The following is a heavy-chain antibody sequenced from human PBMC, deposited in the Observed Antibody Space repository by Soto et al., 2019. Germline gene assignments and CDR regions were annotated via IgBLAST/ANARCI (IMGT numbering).Heavy chain of an antibody. D-gene: IGHD3-22*01. V-gene: IGHV1-2*04. CDR3: ARDRVKYYYDSSGYFDY. CDR1: GYTFTGYY. CDR2: INPNSGGT. Sequence: ASVKVSCKASGYTFTGYYMHWVRQAPGQGLEWMGWINPNSGGTNYAQKFQGWVTMTRDTSISTAYMELSRLRSDDTAVYYCARDRVKYYYDSSGYFDYWGQGNLVTVSS. J-gene: IGHJ4*02.